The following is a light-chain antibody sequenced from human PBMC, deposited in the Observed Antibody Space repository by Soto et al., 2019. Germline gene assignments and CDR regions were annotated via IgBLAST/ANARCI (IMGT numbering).Light chain of an antibody. J-gene: IGKJ1*01. CDR2: GAS. CDR1: QSVSSN. CDR3: QQYNNWPRT. V-gene: IGKV3-15*01. Sequence: EIVMTQSPATLSLSPGERATLSCRASQSVSSNLAWYHQKPGQAPRLLIYGASTRATGIPARFSGSGSGTEFTLTISSLQSEDFAVYYCQQYNNWPRTFGQGTKVEIK.